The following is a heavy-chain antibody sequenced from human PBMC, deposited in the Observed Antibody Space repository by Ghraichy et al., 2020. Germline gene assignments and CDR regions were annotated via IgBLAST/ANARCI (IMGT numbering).Heavy chain of an antibody. Sequence: SETLSLTCTVSGGSISSSSYYWGWIRQPPGKGLEWIGSIYYSGSTYYNPSLKSRVTISVDTSKNQFSLKLSSVTAADTAVYYCARHRGSNYSGYDSVLWFDPWGQGTLVTVSS. CDR2: IYYSGST. V-gene: IGHV4-39*01. CDR1: GGSISSSSYY. CDR3: ARHRGSNYSGYDSVLWFDP. D-gene: IGHD5-12*01. J-gene: IGHJ5*02.